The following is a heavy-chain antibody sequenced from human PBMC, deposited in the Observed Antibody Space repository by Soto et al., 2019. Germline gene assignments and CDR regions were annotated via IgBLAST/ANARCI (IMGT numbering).Heavy chain of an antibody. J-gene: IGHJ5*02. V-gene: IGHV3-21*06. D-gene: IGHD3-22*01. CDR1: GFMFSAYT. CDR2: ISDDSSYI. CDR3: ATPYYFNP. Sequence: GGSLRLSSADSGFMFSAYTMNWVRQAPGKGLEWLSSISDDSSYIDYADSLRGRFTVSRDNARNSLYLQIDSLGVEDTAVYYCATPYYFNPWGPGTLVTVSS.